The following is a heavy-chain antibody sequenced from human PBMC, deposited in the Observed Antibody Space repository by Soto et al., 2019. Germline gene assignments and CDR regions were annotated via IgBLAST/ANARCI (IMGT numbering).Heavy chain of an antibody. J-gene: IGHJ6*02. D-gene: IGHD1-26*01. CDR2: IGGAGNDI. V-gene: IGHV3-23*01. CDR1: GFAFSNFH. CDR3: AKRFSDAWEADMDV. Sequence: EMQVLESGGGLVQPGGSLRLSCAASGFAFSNFHMNWVRQAPGKGLQWVATIGGAGNDIHYADSVEGRFTVSRDNSKNTLHLQMDGLRDEDTAIYYCAKRFSDAWEADMDVWGQGTTVTVSS.